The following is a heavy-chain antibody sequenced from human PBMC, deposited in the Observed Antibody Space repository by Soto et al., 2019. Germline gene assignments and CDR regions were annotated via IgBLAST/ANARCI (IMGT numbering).Heavy chain of an antibody. Sequence: ASVKVSCKASGYTFTSYGISWVRQAPGQGLEWMGWISAYNGNTNYAQKLQGRVTMTTDTSTSTAYMELRSLRSEDTAVYYCARAHPPAPPEDYYGMDVWGQGTTVTVSS. CDR1: GYTFTSYG. CDR2: ISAYNGNT. V-gene: IGHV1-18*01. CDR3: ARAHPPAPPEDYYGMDV. J-gene: IGHJ6*02.